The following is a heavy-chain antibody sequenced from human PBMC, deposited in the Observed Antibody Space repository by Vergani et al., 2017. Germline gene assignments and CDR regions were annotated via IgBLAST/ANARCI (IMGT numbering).Heavy chain of an antibody. V-gene: IGHV3-9*01. D-gene: IGHD2/OR15-2a*01. CDR3: AKGTISITYNWFDP. CDR1: GFTFDDYA. Sequence: EVQLVESGGGLVQPGRSLRLSCAASGFTFDDYAMHWVRQAPGKGLEWVSGISWNSGSTYYADSVKGRFTISRDNSKNTLYLQMNSLRAEDTAVYYCAKGTISITYNWFDPWGQGTLVTVSS. J-gene: IGHJ5*02. CDR2: ISWNSGST.